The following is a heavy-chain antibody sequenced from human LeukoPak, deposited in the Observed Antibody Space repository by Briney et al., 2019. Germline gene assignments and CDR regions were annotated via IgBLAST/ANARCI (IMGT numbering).Heavy chain of an antibody. Sequence: PGGSLRLSCAASGFTLSNSWMHWVRQAPGEGLVWGSRVAPDGTTTNYADSVTCRFTSSRDNAKNTLYLQMNSLRAEDTALYFCTRVQAGRSGLMDVWGRGTTVTVSS. V-gene: IGHV3-74*01. CDR1: GFTLSNSW. D-gene: IGHD2-8*02. J-gene: IGHJ6*02. CDR2: VAPDGTTT. CDR3: TRVQAGRSGLMDV.